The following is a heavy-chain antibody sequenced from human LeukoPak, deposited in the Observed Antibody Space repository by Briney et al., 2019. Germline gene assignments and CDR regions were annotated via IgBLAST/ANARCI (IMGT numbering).Heavy chain of an antibody. J-gene: IGHJ6*03. D-gene: IGHD3-22*01. CDR3: ARARRLYYYYYTDV. V-gene: IGHV4-59*01. Sequence: SETLSLTCTVSGGSISSYYWSWIRQPPGKGLEWIGYIYYSGSTNYNPSLKSRVTISVDTSKNQFSLKLSSVTAADTAEYYCARARRLYYYYYTDVWGKGTTVTVSS. CDR2: IYYSGST. CDR1: GGSISSYY.